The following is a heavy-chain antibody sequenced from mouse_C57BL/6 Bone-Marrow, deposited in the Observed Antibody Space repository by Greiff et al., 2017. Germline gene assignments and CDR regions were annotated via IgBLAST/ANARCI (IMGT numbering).Heavy chain of an antibody. CDR2: IDPENGDT. V-gene: IGHV14-4*01. J-gene: IGHJ4*01. CDR3: TTEAHYYAMDY. CDR1: GFNIKDDY. Sequence: VHVKQSGAELVRPGASVKLSCTASGFNIKDDYMHWVKQRPEQGLEWIGWIDPENGDTEYASKFQGKATITADTSSNTAYLQLSSLTSEDTAVYYCTTEAHYYAMDYWGQGTSVTVSS.